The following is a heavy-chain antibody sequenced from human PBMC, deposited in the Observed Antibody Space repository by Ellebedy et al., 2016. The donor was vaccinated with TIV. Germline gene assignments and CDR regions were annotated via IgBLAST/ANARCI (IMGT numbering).Heavy chain of an antibody. CDR2: ISASGVTT. J-gene: IGHJ3*02. CDR1: IFSFSGYA. V-gene: IGHV3-23*01. D-gene: IGHD2-21*02. Sequence: PGGSLRLSCTVPIFSFSGYAMSWVRQAPGKGLEWVSSISASGVTTNYVDSARGRFTVSRDNPKNTLYLQMNNLRVEDTAFYFCAKEAIYCGHDCSSGPFEMWGQGTLVTVSS. CDR3: AKEAIYCGHDCSSGPFEM.